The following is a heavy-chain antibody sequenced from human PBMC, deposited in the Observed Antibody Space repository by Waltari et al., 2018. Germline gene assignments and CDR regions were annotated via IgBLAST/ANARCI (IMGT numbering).Heavy chain of an antibody. V-gene: IGHV3-23*01. CDR2: ISGSGGST. CDR3: AKDKSNGQSNWGYFDL. J-gene: IGHJ2*01. D-gene: IGHD7-27*01. Sequence: EVQLLESGGGLVQPGGSLRLSCAASGFTFSSYAMSWVRQAPGKGLEWVSAISGSGGSTYYADSVKGRFTISRDNSKNTLYLLMNSLRAEDTAVYYCAKDKSNGQSNWGYFDLWGRGTLVTVSS. CDR1: GFTFSSYA.